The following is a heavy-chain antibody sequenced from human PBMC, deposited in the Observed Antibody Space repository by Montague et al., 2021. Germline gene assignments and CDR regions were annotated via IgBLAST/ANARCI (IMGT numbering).Heavy chain of an antibody. CDR3: ARDESNTSSLDY. Sequence: SLRLSCAASGCNVNSHYMSWVRQAPGKGLEWVSVTYTGGSAYYADSVKGRFTVTRDSSKNMVYLQMDSLRAEDTAVYFCARDESNTSSLDYWGQGTLVTVSS. CDR1: GCNVNSHY. D-gene: IGHD3-10*01. CDR2: TYTGGSA. V-gene: IGHV3-53*01. J-gene: IGHJ4*02.